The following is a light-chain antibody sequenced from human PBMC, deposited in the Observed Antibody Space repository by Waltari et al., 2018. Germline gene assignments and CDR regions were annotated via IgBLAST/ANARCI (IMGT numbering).Light chain of an antibody. J-gene: IGKJ1*01. Sequence: DIQMTQSPSSLSTSVGDRVTITCRASQDIRNYLNWYQQQPVRAPKLLIYGASNLQSGVPSRFSGSGSVTDYTLTISNLQPEDSATYYCQQSYSVPRTFGLGTKVEIK. CDR2: GAS. CDR3: QQSYSVPRT. V-gene: IGKV1-39*01. CDR1: QDIRNY.